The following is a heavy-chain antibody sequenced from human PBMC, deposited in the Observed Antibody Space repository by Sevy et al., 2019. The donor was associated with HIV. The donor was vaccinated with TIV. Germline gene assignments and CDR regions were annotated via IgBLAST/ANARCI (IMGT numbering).Heavy chain of an antibody. Sequence: GGSLRLSCAASGLSFSSYEMNWVRQAPGKGLEWVSFITSSGSTKHYSDSVRGRFTISRDNAKYSLSLQMNSLRAEDTAIYYCARDLPPSATTVAHFDYWGQGTLVTVSS. J-gene: IGHJ4*02. CDR1: GLSFSSYE. D-gene: IGHD4-17*01. CDR3: ARDLPPSATTVAHFDY. CDR2: ITSSGSTK. V-gene: IGHV3-48*03.